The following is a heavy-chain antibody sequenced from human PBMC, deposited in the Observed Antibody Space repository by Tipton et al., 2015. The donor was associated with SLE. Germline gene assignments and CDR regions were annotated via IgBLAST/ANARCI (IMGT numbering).Heavy chain of an antibody. CDR2: FSYGGST. J-gene: IGHJ5*01. CDR1: GVSIGTSNHY. V-gene: IGHV4-39*06. CDR3: AREADYTMCWYT. Sequence: TLSLTCPVSGVSIGTSNHYWGWIRQPPGKGLEWIGSFSYGGSTPYNPSLESRVTMSLDTSKNQFTLKLTSVTAADTAIYYCAREADYTMCWYTWGHRTLGTIAS. D-gene: IGHD6-13*01.